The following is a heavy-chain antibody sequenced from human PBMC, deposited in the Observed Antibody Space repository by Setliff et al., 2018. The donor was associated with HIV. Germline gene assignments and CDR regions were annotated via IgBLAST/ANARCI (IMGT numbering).Heavy chain of an antibody. D-gene: IGHD2-21*02. CDR2: IYYSGTT. CDR3: ASRGIVVVTMSMPDEFFVH. V-gene: IGHV4-39*01. Sequence: SETLSLTCSVSGGSINSDNYYWGWIRQAPGKGLEWIGSIYYSGTTYYNPSPRGRVTISVDRSRNQFSLTLNSVTAADTATYYCASRGIVVVTMSMPDEFFVHWGHVTLVTVSS. CDR1: GGSINSDNYY. J-gene: IGHJ1*01.